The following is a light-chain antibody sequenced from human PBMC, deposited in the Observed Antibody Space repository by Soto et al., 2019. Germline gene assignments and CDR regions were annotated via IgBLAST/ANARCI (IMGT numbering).Light chain of an antibody. V-gene: IGLV1-44*01. Sequence: QSVLTQSPSASGTPEQRVTISCSGSSSNIGSNTVNWYQQVPGTAPKPLIYSNDQRPSGVPDRFSGSKSGTSASLAISGLQSEDEADYYCAAWDDSLNGPLFGGGTKVTVL. J-gene: IGLJ2*01. CDR2: SND. CDR3: AAWDDSLNGPL. CDR1: SSNIGSNT.